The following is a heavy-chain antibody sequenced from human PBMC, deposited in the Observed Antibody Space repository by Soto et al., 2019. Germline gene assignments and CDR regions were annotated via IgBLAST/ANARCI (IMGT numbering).Heavy chain of an antibody. Sequence: SETLSLTCTVSGGSVNSGSYYWSWIRQPPGKGLEWIGYIYYSGSTNYNPSLKSRVTISVDTSKNQFSLKLSSVTAADTAVYYCARVGYYGSGSYIALFDPWGQGTLVTASS. CDR2: IYYSGST. V-gene: IGHV4-61*01. J-gene: IGHJ5*02. CDR1: GGSVNSGSYY. D-gene: IGHD3-10*01. CDR3: ARVGYYGSGSYIALFDP.